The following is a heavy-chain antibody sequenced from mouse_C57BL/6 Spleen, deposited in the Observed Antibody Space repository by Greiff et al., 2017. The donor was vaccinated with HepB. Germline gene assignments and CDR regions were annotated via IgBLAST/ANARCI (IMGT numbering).Heavy chain of an antibody. D-gene: IGHD2-4*01. CDR2: IYPSDSET. CDR1: GYTFTSYW. Sequence: VQLQQSGAELVRPGSSVKLSCKASGYTFTSYWMDWVKQRPGQGLEWIGNIYPSDSETHYNQKFKDKATLTVDKSSSTAYMQLSSLTSEDSAVYYCARSGIYYDYHYAMDYWGQGTSVTVSS. CDR3: ARSGIYYDYHYAMDY. V-gene: IGHV1-61*01. J-gene: IGHJ4*01.